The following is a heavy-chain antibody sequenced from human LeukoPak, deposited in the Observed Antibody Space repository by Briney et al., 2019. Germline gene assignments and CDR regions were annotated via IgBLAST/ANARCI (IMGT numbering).Heavy chain of an antibody. J-gene: IGHJ4*02. Sequence: GGSLRLSCAASGFTFTSHGFHWVRQAAGKGLEWVAFIRNDGSDTYHANSVKGRFSISRDDSKNTVYLHMNSLRAEDTAVYYCARDRGKDYFDNWGQGTQVTVSS. CDR2: IRNDGSDT. CDR1: GFTFTSHG. V-gene: IGHV3-30*02. CDR3: ARDRGKDYFDN. D-gene: IGHD4-23*01.